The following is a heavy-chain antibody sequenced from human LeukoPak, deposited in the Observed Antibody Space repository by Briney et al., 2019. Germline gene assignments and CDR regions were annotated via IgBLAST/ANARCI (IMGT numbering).Heavy chain of an antibody. CDR2: ISSSSSYI. CDR3: AKARGVVVPADSFDP. J-gene: IGHJ5*02. V-gene: IGHV3-21*04. Sequence: GGSLRLSCAASGFTFSSYSMNWVRQAPGKGLEWVSSISSSSSYIYYADSVKGRFTISRDNSKNTLYLQMNSLRAEDTAVYYCAKARGVVVPADSFDPWGQGTLVTVSS. CDR1: GFTFSSYS. D-gene: IGHD2-2*01.